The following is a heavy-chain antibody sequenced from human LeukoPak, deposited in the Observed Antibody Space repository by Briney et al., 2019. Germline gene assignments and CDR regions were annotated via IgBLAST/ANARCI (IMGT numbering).Heavy chain of an antibody. V-gene: IGHV1-18*01. J-gene: IGHJ4*02. CDR3: ARVDFGPSPPDY. CDR1: GYTFTSYG. Sequence: ASVKVSCKASGYTFTSYGISWVRQAPGQGLQWMGWISAYNGNTNYAQKLQGRVTMTTDTSTSTAYMELRSLRSDDTAVYYCARVDFGPSPPDYWGQGTLVTVSS. CDR2: ISAYNGNT. D-gene: IGHD3-3*01.